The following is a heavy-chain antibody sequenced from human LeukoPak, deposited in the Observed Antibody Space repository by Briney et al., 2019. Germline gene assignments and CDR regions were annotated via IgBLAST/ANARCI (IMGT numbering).Heavy chain of an antibody. J-gene: IGHJ4*02. Sequence: GGSLRLSCAASGFTFSSYSMSWVRQAPGKRLEWVSSISTSSIYIYYADSVKGRFTISRGNAKNSLYLQMNSLKTEGTAVYYCTSYELLWFGETKSNYWGQGTLVTVSS. CDR3: TSYELLWFGETKSNY. V-gene: IGHV3-21*03. CDR2: ISTSSIYI. CDR1: GFTFSSYS. D-gene: IGHD3-10*01.